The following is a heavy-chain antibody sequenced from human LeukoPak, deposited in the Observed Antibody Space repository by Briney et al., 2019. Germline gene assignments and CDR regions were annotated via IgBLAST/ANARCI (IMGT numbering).Heavy chain of an antibody. V-gene: IGHV1-18*01. D-gene: IGHD6-6*01. J-gene: IGHJ5*02. CDR2: ISAYNGNT. Sequence: ASVKVSCKASGYTFTSYGISWVRQAPGQGLEWMGWISAYNGNTNYAQKLQGRVTMTTDTSTSTAYMELRSLRSDDTAVYYCVRGFFSSSSATFDPWGQGTLVTVSS. CDR1: GYTFTSYG. CDR3: VRGFFSSSSATFDP.